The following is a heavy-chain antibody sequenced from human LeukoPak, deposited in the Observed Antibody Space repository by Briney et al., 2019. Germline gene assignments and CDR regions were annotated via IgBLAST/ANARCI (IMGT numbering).Heavy chain of an antibody. D-gene: IGHD1-26*01. CDR1: GFTFTDYY. CDR3: ARGGAHGMDV. V-gene: IGHV3-11*01. CDR2: ISGVASDI. J-gene: IGHJ6*02. Sequence: PGGSLRLSCVASGFTFTDYYMTWIRQAPGKGLEWVSYISGVASDIHYADSVKGRFTISRDNARNSVYLQMNSLRAEDTAVYYCARGGAHGMDVWGQGTTVTVSS.